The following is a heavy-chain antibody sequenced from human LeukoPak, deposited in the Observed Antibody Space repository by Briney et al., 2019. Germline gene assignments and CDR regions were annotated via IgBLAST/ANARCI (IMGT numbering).Heavy chain of an antibody. CDR2: ISDSGGST. J-gene: IGHJ4*02. CDR1: GITLSNYC. D-gene: IGHD3-22*01. CDR3: AKRGVVIRVILVGFHKEAYYFDS. V-gene: IGHV3-23*01. Sequence: GGSLRLSCAVSGITLSNYCMSWVRQAPGKGLEWVAGISDSGGSTNYADSVKGRFTISRDNPKNTLYLQMNSLRAEDTAVYFCAKRGVVIRVILVGFHKEAYYFDSWGQGALVTVSS.